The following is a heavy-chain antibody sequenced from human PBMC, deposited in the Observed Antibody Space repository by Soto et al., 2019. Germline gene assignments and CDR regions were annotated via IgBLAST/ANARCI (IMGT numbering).Heavy chain of an antibody. Sequence: SETLSLTCTVSGGSIGSGGYYWSWIRQHPGKGLEWIGYIYYSGSTYYNPSLKSRVTISVDTSKNQFSLKLSSVTAADTAVYYCARWGKKNWFDPWGQGTLVTVSS. J-gene: IGHJ5*02. V-gene: IGHV4-31*03. CDR1: GGSIGSGGYY. CDR2: IYYSGST. D-gene: IGHD3-16*01. CDR3: ARWGKKNWFDP.